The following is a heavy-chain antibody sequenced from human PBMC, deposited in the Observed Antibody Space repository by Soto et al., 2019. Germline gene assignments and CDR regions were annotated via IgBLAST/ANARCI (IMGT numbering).Heavy chain of an antibody. CDR2: IFGMGGST. Sequence: PGGSLRLSCAASGFTLRTYGMSLVRQVRGKGLEWVSGIFGMGGSTNFADSVKGRFTCSGDNSNNMLLLQMNILRAEDTAAYYCVRGRIARDHWGQGTLVSVTS. CDR3: VRGRIARDH. D-gene: IGHD2-21*01. CDR1: GFTLRTYG. V-gene: IGHV3-23*01. J-gene: IGHJ4*02.